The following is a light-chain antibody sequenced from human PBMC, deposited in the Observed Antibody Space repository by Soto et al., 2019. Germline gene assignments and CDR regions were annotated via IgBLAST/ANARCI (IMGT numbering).Light chain of an antibody. CDR3: QQTYRSSWT. V-gene: IGKV1-39*01. Sequence: DIRLTQSPSSLSASVGDRVTITCRASQNITNYFNWYQQKPGKAPTLLIYAASSLQSGVPSRFSGSGSGTDFTLTISSLQPEDFATYYCQQTYRSSWTFGPGTKVDIK. CDR1: QNITNY. J-gene: IGKJ1*01. CDR2: AAS.